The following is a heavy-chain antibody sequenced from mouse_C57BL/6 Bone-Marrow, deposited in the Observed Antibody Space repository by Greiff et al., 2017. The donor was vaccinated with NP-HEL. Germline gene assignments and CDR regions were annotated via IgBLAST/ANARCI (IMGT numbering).Heavy chain of an antibody. J-gene: IGHJ2*01. CDR3: ARKGETPFDY. CDR1: GFTFSSYT. CDR2: ISGGGGNT. Sequence: EVKLMESGGGLVKPGGSLKLSCAASGFTFSSYTMSWVRQTPEKRLEWVATISGGGGNTYYPDRVKGRFTISRDNAKNTLYLQMSSLRSEDTALYYCARKGETPFDYWGQGTTLTVSS. V-gene: IGHV5-9*01.